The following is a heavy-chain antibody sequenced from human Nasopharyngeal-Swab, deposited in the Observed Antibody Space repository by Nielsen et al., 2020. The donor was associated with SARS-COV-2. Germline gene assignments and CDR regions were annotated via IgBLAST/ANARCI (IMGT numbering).Heavy chain of an antibody. Sequence: ASVKVSCKASGYTFTSYAMHWVRQAPGQRLEWMGWINAGNGNTKYSQKFQGRVTITRDTSASTAYMELNSLRAEDTAVYYCAKDRALYYYDSSGYYYSSYWGQGTLVTVSS. V-gene: IGHV1-3*01. CDR2: INAGNGNT. J-gene: IGHJ4*02. D-gene: IGHD3-22*01. CDR3: AKDRALYYYDSSGYYYSSY. CDR1: GYTFTSYA.